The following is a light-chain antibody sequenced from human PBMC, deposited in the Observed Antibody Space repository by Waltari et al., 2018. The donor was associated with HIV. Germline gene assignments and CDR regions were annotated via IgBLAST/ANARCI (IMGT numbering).Light chain of an antibody. J-gene: IGKJ2*02. Sequence: DIQMTQSPSSLSASVGDRGTIACRASQSISNYVNWYHQKPGKAPKLLIYAASSLQSGVPSRFSGSGSGTDFTLTISSRQPEDFATYYCQQSFSTPSTFGQGTKLEI. V-gene: IGKV1-39*01. CDR3: QQSFSTPST. CDR2: AAS. CDR1: QSISNY.